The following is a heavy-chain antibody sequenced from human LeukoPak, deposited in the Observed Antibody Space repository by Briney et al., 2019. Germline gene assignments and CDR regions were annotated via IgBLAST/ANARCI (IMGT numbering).Heavy chain of an antibody. CDR3: ARAGPYYYGSGSYYNNY. J-gene: IGHJ4*02. D-gene: IGHD3-10*01. CDR1: GFTFSSYG. Sequence: PGRSLRLSCAASGFTFSSYGMHWVRQAPGKGLEWVAVIWYDGSNKYYADSVKGRFTISRDNSKNTLYLQMNSLRAEDTAVYYCARAGPYYYGSGSYYNNYWGQGTLVTVSS. CDR2: IWYDGSNK. V-gene: IGHV3-33*01.